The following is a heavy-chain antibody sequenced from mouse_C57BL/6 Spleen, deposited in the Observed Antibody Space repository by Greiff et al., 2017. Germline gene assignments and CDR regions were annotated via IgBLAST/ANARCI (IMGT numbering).Heavy chain of an antibody. D-gene: IGHD1-1*02. J-gene: IGHJ1*03. Sequence: EVQLQQSGPELVKPGASVKISCKASGYSFTGYYMNWVKQSPEKSLEWIGEINPSTGGTTYNQKFKAKATLTVDKSSSTAYMQLKSLTSEDSAVYYCARGGGNYGYFDVWGTGTTVTVSS. CDR1: GYSFTGYY. V-gene: IGHV1-42*01. CDR2: INPSTGGT. CDR3: ARGGGNYGYFDV.